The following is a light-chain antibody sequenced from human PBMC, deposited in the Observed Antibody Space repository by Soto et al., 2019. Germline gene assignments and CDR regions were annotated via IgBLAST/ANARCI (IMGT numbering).Light chain of an antibody. CDR3: QQYSAWPIT. CDR1: QSVSITY. Sequence: EIVLTQSPPTLSLSPGERATLSCGASQSVSITYLAWYQQKPGLPPRLLISDVSNRATGIPDRFSGSGSGTDFALTISRLEPEDFAVYYCQQYSAWPITFGQGTRLEIK. J-gene: IGKJ5*01. CDR2: DVS. V-gene: IGKV3D-20*01.